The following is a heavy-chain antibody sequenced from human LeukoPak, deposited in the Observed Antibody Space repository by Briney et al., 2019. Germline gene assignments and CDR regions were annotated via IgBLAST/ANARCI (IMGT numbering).Heavy chain of an antibody. CDR2: ISYDGSNK. D-gene: IGHD3-22*01. J-gene: IGHJ4*02. Sequence: GRSLRLSCAASGFTLSSYGMHWVRQAPGKGLEWVAVISYDGSNKYYADSVKGRFTISRDNSKNTLYLQMNSLRAEDTAVYYCAGNKGITMIVVWGQGTLVTVSS. V-gene: IGHV3-30*03. CDR3: AGNKGITMIVV. CDR1: GFTLSSYG.